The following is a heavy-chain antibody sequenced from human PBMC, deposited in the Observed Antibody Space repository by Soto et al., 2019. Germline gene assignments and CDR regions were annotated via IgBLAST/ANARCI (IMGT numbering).Heavy chain of an antibody. CDR2: IYHSGST. J-gene: IGHJ4*02. D-gene: IGHD3-3*01. CDR3: AKGSKAACSYTFCYPFDS. Sequence: SETLSLTCAVSGGSISSGGYSWSWIRQPPGKGLEWIGYIYHSGSTYYNPSLKSRVTISVDRSKNTVYLQMDSLRAEDTAVYYCAKGSKAACSYTFCYPFDSWGQGTLVTVSS. V-gene: IGHV4-30-2*01. CDR1: GGSISSGGYS.